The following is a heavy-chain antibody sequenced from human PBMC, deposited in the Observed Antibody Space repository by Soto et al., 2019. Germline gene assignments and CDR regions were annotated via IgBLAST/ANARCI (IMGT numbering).Heavy chain of an antibody. J-gene: IGHJ4*02. CDR1: GFTLSSYA. V-gene: IGHV3-23*01. CDR3: AVSWSGYYLLDY. CDR2: ISASAGST. Sequence: GPPLRLSCAASGFTLSSYAMRLVRQAPGKGLEWVSAISASAGSTYYADSVKGRFTISRDNSKNTLHLQMNGLRAEDTAVYYCAVSWSGYYLLDYWGQGTLVTVSS. D-gene: IGHD3-3*01.